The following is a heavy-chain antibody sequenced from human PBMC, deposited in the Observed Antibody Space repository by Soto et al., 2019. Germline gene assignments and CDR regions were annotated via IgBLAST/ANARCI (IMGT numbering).Heavy chain of an antibody. V-gene: IGHV3-15*01. D-gene: IGHD6-19*01. CDR3: TTRSHLPYQWLVRGYYFDY. Sequence: GGSLRLSCAASGFTFSNAWMSWVRQAPGKGLEWVGRIKSKTDGGTTDYAAPVKGRFTISRDDSKNTLYLQMNSLKTEDTAVYYCTTRSHLPYQWLVRGYYFDYWGQGTLVTVSS. J-gene: IGHJ4*02. CDR2: IKSKTDGGTT. CDR1: GFTFSNAW.